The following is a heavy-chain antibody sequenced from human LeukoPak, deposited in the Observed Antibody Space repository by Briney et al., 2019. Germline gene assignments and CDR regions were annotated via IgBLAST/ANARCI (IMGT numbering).Heavy chain of an antibody. V-gene: IGHV3-21*01. Sequence: PGGSLRLSCAASGFTFSSYGMNWVRQAPGKGLEWVSSISSSSSYIYYADSVKGRFTISRDNAKNSLYLQMNSLRAEDTAVYYCAREPTYGSGSYHDYWGQGTLVTVSS. J-gene: IGHJ4*02. CDR2: ISSSSSYI. CDR3: AREPTYGSGSYHDY. CDR1: GFTFSSYG. D-gene: IGHD3-10*01.